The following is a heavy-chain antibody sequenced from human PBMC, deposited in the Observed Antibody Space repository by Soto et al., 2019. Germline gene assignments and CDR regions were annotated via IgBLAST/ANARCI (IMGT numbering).Heavy chain of an antibody. V-gene: IGHV4-61*01. CDR1: GGPLNSSSHY. CDR2: IHYFGST. Sequence: QVQLQESGPGLVKPSETLSLTCTVSGGPLNSSSHYWSWIRQPPGKGLEWIGYIHYFGSTKYNPSLESRVVISVDTSKNQFSLKVPSVTTADTAIYFCARGGSYVGFDSWGQGARVTVSS. J-gene: IGHJ4*02. D-gene: IGHD1-26*01. CDR3: ARGGSYVGFDS.